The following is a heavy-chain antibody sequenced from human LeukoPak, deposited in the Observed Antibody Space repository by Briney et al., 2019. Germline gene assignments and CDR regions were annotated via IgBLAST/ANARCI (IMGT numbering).Heavy chain of an antibody. Sequence: ASVKVSCKASGYTFTTYDIQWVRQATGQRLEWMGWINAANGNTKYSEKFQGRVTITRDTSATTAYMEVSSLRSEDTAVYYCARWGYTSGWPYFDYWGQGTLATVSS. D-gene: IGHD6-19*01. J-gene: IGHJ4*02. CDR3: ARWGYTSGWPYFDY. CDR1: GYTFTTYD. V-gene: IGHV1-3*01. CDR2: INAANGNT.